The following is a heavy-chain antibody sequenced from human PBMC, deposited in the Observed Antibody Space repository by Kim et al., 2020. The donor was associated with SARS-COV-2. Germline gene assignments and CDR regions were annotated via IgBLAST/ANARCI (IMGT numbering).Heavy chain of an antibody. J-gene: IGHJ6*02. CDR1: GYTFTGYY. V-gene: IGHV1-2*02. D-gene: IGHD2-15*01. CDR2: INPNSGGT. CDR3: ARAGQEVVAATPNSYYGMDV. Sequence: ASVKVSCKASGYTFTGYYMHWVRQAPGQGLEWMGWINPNSGGTNYAQKFQGRVTMTRDTSISTAYMELSRLRSDDTAVYYCARAGQEVVAATPNSYYGMDVWGQGTTVTVSS.